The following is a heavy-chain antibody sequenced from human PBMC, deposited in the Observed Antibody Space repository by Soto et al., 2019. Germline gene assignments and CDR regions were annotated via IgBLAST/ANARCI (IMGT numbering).Heavy chain of an antibody. Sequence: SVKVSCKASGGTFSSYAISWVRQAPGQGLEWMGGIIPIFGTANYAQKFQGRVTITADKSTSTAYMELSSLRSEDTAVYYCASAPRGYSYGTAAYWGQGTLVTVSS. J-gene: IGHJ4*02. CDR1: GGTFSSYA. D-gene: IGHD5-18*01. CDR3: ASAPRGYSYGTAAY. V-gene: IGHV1-69*06. CDR2: IIPIFGTA.